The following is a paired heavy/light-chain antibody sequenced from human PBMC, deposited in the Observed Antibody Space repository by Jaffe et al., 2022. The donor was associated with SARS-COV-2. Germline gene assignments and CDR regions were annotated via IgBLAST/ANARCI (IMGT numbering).Heavy chain of an antibody. CDR3: ARHNDVLLWFGEFRPYFDY. CDR2: IYYSGST. CDR1: GGSISSSSYY. V-gene: IGHV4-39*01. J-gene: IGHJ4*02. Sequence: QLQLQESGPGLVKPSETLSLTCTVSGGSISSSSYYWGWIRQPPGKGLEWIGSIYYSGSTYYNPSLKSRVTISVDTSKNQFSLKLSSVTAADTAVYYCARHNDVLLWFGEFRPYFDYWGQGTLVTVSS. D-gene: IGHD3-10*01.
Light chain of an antibody. Sequence: EIVLTQSPGTLSLSPGERATLSCRASQSVSSSYLAWYQQKPGQAPRLLIYGASSRATGIPDRFSGSGSGTDFTLTISRLEPEDFAVYYCQQYGSSPTFGQGTKVEIK. V-gene: IGKV3-20*01. CDR2: GAS. J-gene: IGKJ1*01. CDR1: QSVSSSY. CDR3: QQYGSSPT.